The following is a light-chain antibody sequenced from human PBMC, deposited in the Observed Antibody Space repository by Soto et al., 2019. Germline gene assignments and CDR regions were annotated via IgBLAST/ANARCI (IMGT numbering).Light chain of an antibody. CDR3: GSWDTSLSAYV. CDR1: SSNIGGNS. Sequence: SVLTQPPSVSAAPGQKVTISCSGSSSNIGGNSVSWYQQLPGTAPKLLIYDDNKRPSGIPDRFSGSKSGTSATLGITGFQTGDEADYYCGSWDTSLSAYVFGTGTNVTLL. V-gene: IGLV1-51*01. CDR2: DDN. J-gene: IGLJ1*01.